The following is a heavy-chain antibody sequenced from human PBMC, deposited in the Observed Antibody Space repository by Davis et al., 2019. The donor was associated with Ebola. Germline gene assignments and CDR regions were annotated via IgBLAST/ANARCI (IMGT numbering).Heavy chain of an antibody. D-gene: IGHD2-15*01. CDR3: AKEALHSGGTFDV. J-gene: IGHJ3*01. V-gene: IGHV3-30*18. Sequence: GESLKISCAASGFTFSSFAMHWVRQAPDEGLEWVAVISYDGSNKYYADSVKGRFTISRDKSNNTLNLQMNSLRIEDTAVYYCAKEALHSGGTFDVWGQGTMVTVSS. CDR2: ISYDGSNK. CDR1: GFTFSSFA.